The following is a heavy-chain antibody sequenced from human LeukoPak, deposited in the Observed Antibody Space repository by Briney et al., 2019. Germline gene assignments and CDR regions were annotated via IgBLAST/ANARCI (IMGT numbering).Heavy chain of an antibody. V-gene: IGHV1-8*01. Sequence: GASVKVSCKASGYTFTSYDINWVRQATGQGLEWMGWMNPNSGNTGYAQKFQGRVTMTRNTSISTAYMELSSLRSEDTAVYYCAGENDYVWGSYRYGPTGWFDPWGQGTLVTVSS. CDR1: GYTFTSYD. CDR2: MNPNSGNT. D-gene: IGHD3-16*02. J-gene: IGHJ5*02. CDR3: AGENDYVWGSYRYGPTGWFDP.